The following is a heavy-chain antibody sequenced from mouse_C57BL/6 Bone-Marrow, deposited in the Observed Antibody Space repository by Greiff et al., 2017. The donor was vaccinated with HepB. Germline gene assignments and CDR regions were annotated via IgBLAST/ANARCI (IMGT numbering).Heavy chain of an antibody. D-gene: IGHD1-1*01. CDR2: IYPRSGNT. CDR1: GYTFTSYG. Sequence: QVQLQQSGAELARPGASVKLSCKASGYTFTSYGISWVKQRTGQGLEWIGEIYPRSGNTYYNEKFKGKATLTADKSSSTAYMELRRLTSEDSAVYFCARPYYGSSYFDYWGQGTTLTVSS. V-gene: IGHV1-81*01. CDR3: ARPYYGSSYFDY. J-gene: IGHJ2*01.